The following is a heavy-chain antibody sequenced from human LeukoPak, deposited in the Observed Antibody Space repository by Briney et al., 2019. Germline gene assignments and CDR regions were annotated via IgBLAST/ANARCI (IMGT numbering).Heavy chain of an antibody. V-gene: IGHV3-30*02. CDR2: IRYDGSNK. J-gene: IGHJ4*02. Sequence: GGSLRLSCAASGFTFSSYGMHWVRQAPGKGLEWVAFIRYDGSNKYYADSVKGRFTISRDNSKNTLYLQMNSLRAEDTAVYYCAKDRSGSSWYGDFDYWGQGTLVTVPS. D-gene: IGHD6-13*01. CDR1: GFTFSSYG. CDR3: AKDRSGSSWYGDFDY.